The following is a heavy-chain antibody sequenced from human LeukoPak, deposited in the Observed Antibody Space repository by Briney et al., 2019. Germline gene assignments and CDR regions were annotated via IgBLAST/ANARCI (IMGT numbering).Heavy chain of an antibody. Sequence: GESLKISCKGSGYSFTSYWISWVRQMPGKGLEWMGRIDPSDSYTNYSPSFQGHVTISADKSISTAYLQWSSLKASDTAMYYCARPDCSSTSCPLYYYYGMDVWGQGTTVTVSS. CDR2: IDPSDSYT. D-gene: IGHD2-2*01. CDR3: ARPDCSSTSCPLYYYYGMDV. J-gene: IGHJ6*02. CDR1: GYSFTSYW. V-gene: IGHV5-10-1*01.